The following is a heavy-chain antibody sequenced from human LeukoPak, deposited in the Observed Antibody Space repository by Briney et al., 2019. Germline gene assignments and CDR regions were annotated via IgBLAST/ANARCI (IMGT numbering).Heavy chain of an antibody. V-gene: IGHV3-64D*09. CDR3: AFLGGGWLDAFDI. J-gene: IGHJ3*02. Sequence: GGSLRLSCSASGFTFSSYAMHWVRQAPGKGLEYVSTISSRGGSTYYIDSVKGRFTISRDSSKNTLYLQMSSLRAEDTAVYYCAFLGGGWLDAFDIWGQGTMVTVSS. CDR2: ISSRGGST. CDR1: GFTFSSYA. D-gene: IGHD5-24*01.